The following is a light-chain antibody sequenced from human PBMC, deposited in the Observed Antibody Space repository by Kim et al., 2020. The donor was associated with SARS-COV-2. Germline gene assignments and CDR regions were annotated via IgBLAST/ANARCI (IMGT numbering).Light chain of an antibody. Sequence: PGERAILSCRASQTIGISLGWYQHKLGQAPRLLIYDAANRAAGIPDRFSGGGSGTDFTLTISSLEPEDFAIYYCQQRNNWPPAVTFGGGTKLEI. CDR3: QQRNNWPPAVT. CDR1: QTIGIS. J-gene: IGKJ4*01. CDR2: DAA. V-gene: IGKV3-11*01.